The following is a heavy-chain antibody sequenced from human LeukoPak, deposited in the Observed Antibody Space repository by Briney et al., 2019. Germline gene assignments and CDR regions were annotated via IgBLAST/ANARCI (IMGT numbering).Heavy chain of an antibody. CDR1: GGSFSGYY. D-gene: IGHD2-21*02. Sequence: SETLSLTCAVYGGSFSGYYWSWIRQPPGKGLEWIGEINHSGSTNYNPSLKSRVTISVDTSKNQFSLKLSSVTAADTAVYYCARDTRVVVVTAIIAYGMDVWGQGPRSPSP. CDR3: ARDTRVVVVTAIIAYGMDV. V-gene: IGHV4-34*01. J-gene: IGHJ6*02. CDR2: INHSGST.